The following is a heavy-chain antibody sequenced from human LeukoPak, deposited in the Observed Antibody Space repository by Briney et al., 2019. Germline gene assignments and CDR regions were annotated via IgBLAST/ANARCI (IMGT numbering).Heavy chain of an antibody. CDR3: ARTPSGGIWDFDS. Sequence: PSQTLSLTCTVSGGSISSNDYYWSWIRQPPGEGPEWIGYIYNSGSTYYNPSLKSRVTISVDTSKNQFSLRLSSVTAADTAVYYCARTPSGGIWDFDSWGQGTLVTVSS. D-gene: IGHD2-15*01. V-gene: IGHV4-30-4*01. CDR1: GGSISSNDYY. J-gene: IGHJ4*02. CDR2: IYNSGST.